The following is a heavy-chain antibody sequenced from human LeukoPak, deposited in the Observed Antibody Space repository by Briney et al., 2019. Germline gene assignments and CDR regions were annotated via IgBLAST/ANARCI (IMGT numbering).Heavy chain of an antibody. D-gene: IGHD2-2*01. Sequence: ASVKVFCKASGYTFTSYGISWVRQAPGQGLEWMGWISAYNGNTNYAQKLQGRVTMTTDTSTSTAYMELRSLRSDDTAVYYCARDVGYCSSTSCYGGSWLDPWGQGTLVTVSS. V-gene: IGHV1-18*01. CDR2: ISAYNGNT. CDR1: GYTFTSYG. CDR3: ARDVGYCSSTSCYGGSWLDP. J-gene: IGHJ5*02.